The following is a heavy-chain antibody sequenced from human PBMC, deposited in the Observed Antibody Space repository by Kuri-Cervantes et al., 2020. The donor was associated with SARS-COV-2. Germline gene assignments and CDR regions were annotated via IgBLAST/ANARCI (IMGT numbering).Heavy chain of an antibody. CDR3: AKGKGIAAGSDAFDI. CDR2: ISYDGSNK. J-gene: IGHJ3*02. D-gene: IGHD6-13*01. CDR1: GFTFSSYG. Sequence: GESLKISCAASGFTFSSYGMHWVRQAPGKGLEWVAVISYDGSNKYYADSVKGRFTISRDNSKNTLYLQTNSLRAEDTAVYYCAKGKGIAAGSDAFDIWGQGTMVTVSS. V-gene: IGHV3-30*18.